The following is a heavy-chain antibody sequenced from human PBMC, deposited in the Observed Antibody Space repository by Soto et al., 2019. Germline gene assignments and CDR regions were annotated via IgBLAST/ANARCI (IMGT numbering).Heavy chain of an antibody. CDR3: ARDRYVKTDDGAMGY. CDR1: GFTFSSYG. Sequence: QVQLVESGGGVVQPGRSLRLSCAASGFTFSSYGMHWVRQAPGKGLEWVAVIWYDGSNKYYADSVKGRFTISRDNSKNTLYLQMNSLRAEDTAVYCCARDRYVKTDDGAMGYWGQGTLVTVSS. J-gene: IGHJ4*02. CDR2: IWYDGSNK. V-gene: IGHV3-33*01. D-gene: IGHD3-16*01.